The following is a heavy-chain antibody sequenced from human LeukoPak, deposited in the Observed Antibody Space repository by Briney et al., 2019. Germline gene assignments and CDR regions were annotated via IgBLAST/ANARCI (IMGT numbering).Heavy chain of an antibody. V-gene: IGHV3-48*02. J-gene: IGHJ4*02. CDR3: ASRDYFDY. CDR1: GLTFSTKS. CDR2: ITADSGTT. Sequence: GGSLRLSCAVSGLTFSTKSMNWVRQAPGKGLEWVSYITADSGTTYYADSVKGRFTISRDNAKNSLYLQMNSLRDEDTAVYYCASRDYFDYWGQGTLVTVSS.